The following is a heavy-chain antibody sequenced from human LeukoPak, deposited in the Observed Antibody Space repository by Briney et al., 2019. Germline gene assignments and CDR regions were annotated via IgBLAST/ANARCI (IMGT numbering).Heavy chain of an antibody. D-gene: IGHD2-2*01. V-gene: IGHV1-2*02. J-gene: IGHJ5*02. CDR1: GYTFTGYY. CDR3: ARDGNIVVVPAATWFDP. CDR2: INPNSGGT. Sequence: GASVKVSCTASGYTFTGYYMHWVRQAPGQGLEWMGWINPNSGGTNYAQKFQGRVTMTRDTSISTAHMELSRLRSDDTAVYYCARDGNIVVVPAATWFDPWGQGTLVTVSS.